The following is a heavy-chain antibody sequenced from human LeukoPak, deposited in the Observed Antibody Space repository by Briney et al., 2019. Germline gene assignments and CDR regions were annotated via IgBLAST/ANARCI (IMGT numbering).Heavy chain of an antibody. V-gene: IGHV4-39*07. CDR2: IYYSGNT. CDR1: GGSISSSSHY. J-gene: IGHJ4*02. Sequence: SETLSLTCTVSGGSISSSSHYWVWIRQPPGKGLEWIGSIYYSGNTYYNPSLKSRVTISVDTSKSQFSLKLSSVTAADTAVYYCARSTPPAPVLFDYWGQGTLVTVSS. CDR3: ARSTPPAPVLFDY. D-gene: IGHD6-6*01.